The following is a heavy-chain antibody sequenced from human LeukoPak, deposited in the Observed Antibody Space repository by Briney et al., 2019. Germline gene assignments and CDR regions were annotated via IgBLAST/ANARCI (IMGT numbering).Heavy chain of an antibody. V-gene: IGHV4-39*01. Sequence: SETLSLTCTVSSDSISSRTYYWGWIRQPPGKGLEWIGNIYYSGSTSYNPSLKSRVTIPVDTSKNQFSLKLNSVTAADTAVYYCARHRCSSTSCYYYYYGLDVWGQGTTVTVSS. CDR2: IYYSGST. CDR1: SDSISSRTYY. J-gene: IGHJ6*02. CDR3: ARHRCSSTSCYYYYYGLDV. D-gene: IGHD2-2*01.